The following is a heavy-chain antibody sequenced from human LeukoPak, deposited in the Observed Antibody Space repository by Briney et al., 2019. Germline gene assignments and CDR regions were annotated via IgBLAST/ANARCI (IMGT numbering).Heavy chain of an antibody. J-gene: IGHJ5*02. Sequence: GGSLRLSCAASGFTFSSYWMSWVRQAPGKGLEWVANIKQDGSEKYYVDSVKGRFTISRDNAKNSLYLQMNGLRAEDTAVYYCARGPYSSSKGWFDPWGQGTLVTVSS. CDR3: ARGPYSSSKGWFDP. D-gene: IGHD6-13*01. CDR2: IKQDGSEK. CDR1: GFTFSSYW. V-gene: IGHV3-7*01.